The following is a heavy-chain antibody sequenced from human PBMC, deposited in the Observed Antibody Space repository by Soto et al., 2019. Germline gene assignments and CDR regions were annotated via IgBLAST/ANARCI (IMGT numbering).Heavy chain of an antibody. CDR3: ATLTRITMVRGVITPAPADY. D-gene: IGHD3-10*01. CDR1: GGSISSYY. CDR2: IYYSGST. J-gene: IGHJ4*02. V-gene: IGHV4-59*01. Sequence: TSETLSLTCTVSGGSISSYYWSWIRQPPGKGLEWIGYIYYSGSTNYNPSLKSRVTISVDTSKNQFSLKLSSVTAADTAVYYCATLTRITMVRGVITPAPADYWGQGTLVTVSS.